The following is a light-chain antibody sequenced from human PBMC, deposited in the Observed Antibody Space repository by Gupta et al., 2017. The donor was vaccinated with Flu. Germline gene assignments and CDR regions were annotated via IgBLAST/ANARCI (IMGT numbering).Light chain of an antibody. CDR1: SLRSYY. J-gene: IGLJ3*02. V-gene: IGLV3-19*01. CDR2: GKN. Sequence: SSELTQDSAVSVALGQPVRITCQGDSLRSYYARWYQQKPGQAPVLVIYGKNNRPSGIPDRFSGSSSGSTASLTITGAQAEDEADYYCNSRDSSGNHWVFGGGTKLTVL. CDR3: NSRDSSGNHWV.